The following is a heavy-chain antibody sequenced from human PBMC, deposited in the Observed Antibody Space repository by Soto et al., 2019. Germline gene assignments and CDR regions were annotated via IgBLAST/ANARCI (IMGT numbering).Heavy chain of an antibody. J-gene: IGHJ6*02. CDR1: GISFRSHA. CDR2: ISGSAVGT. V-gene: IGHV3-23*01. CDR3: AKEQSAAGDYYYYGMDV. Sequence: EVQLLESGGGLVKPGGSLRLSCAASGISFRSHAMSWVRQAPGKGLEWVSVISGSAVGTYYADSVKGRFTISRDNSKNTLYMQMNSLRVEDTAVYYCAKEQSAAGDYYYYGMDVWGQGTTVTVSS. D-gene: IGHD6-13*01.